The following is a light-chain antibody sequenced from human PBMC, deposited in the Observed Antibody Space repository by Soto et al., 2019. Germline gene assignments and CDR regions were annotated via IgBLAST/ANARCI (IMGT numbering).Light chain of an antibody. CDR2: KAS. CDR1: QSISSW. CDR3: QHYVRYPVT. Sequence: DSQMTQSPSTLPASVGDRVTITCRASQSISSWLAWYQQKPGKAPKLLIYKASLLQSGVPSRFSGSGSGTEFTLTISSLQPEDFAAYYCQHYVRYPVTFGGGTKVEVK. V-gene: IGKV1-5*03. J-gene: IGKJ4*01.